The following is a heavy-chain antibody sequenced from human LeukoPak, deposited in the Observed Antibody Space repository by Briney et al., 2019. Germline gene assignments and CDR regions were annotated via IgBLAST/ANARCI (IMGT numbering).Heavy chain of an antibody. D-gene: IGHD5-24*01. V-gene: IGHV4-39*01. CDR2: IYYSGST. J-gene: IGHJ6*03. Sequence: SETLSLTCTVSAGSISRSSYYWGCIRQPPGKGLEWIGSIYYSGSTYYNSSLKSRLTISVDTSKNQFSLKLSSVTAADTAVYYCARHQRNYYFYIDVWRKGTTVTVSS. CDR1: AGSISRSSYY. CDR3: ARHQRNYYFYIDV.